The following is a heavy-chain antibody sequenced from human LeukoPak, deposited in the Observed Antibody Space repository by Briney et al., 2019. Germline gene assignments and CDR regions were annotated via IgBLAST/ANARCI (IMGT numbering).Heavy chain of an antibody. Sequence: PGRSLRLSCAASGFTFSSYGMHWVRQAPGKGLEWVAVISYDGSKKYYADSVKGRFTISRDNSKNTLYLQMNSLRVEDTAVHYCAKDLVPLPGHNWFDPWGQGTLVTVSS. CDR3: AKDLVPLPGHNWFDP. V-gene: IGHV3-30*18. CDR2: ISYDGSKK. J-gene: IGHJ5*02. CDR1: GFTFSSYG.